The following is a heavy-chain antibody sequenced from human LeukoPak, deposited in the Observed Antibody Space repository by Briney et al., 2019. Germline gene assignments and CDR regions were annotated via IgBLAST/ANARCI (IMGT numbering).Heavy chain of an antibody. CDR3: AREEGATTQQFDY. Sequence: PSETLSLTCTVSGASISSGGYYWSWIRQHPGKGLEWIGYIYYNGNTYYNPSLKGRVSISLDTSKIHFSLRLSSVTAADTAVYYCAREEGATTQQFDYWGQGTLVTVSS. CDR2: IYYNGNT. CDR1: GASISSGGYY. D-gene: IGHD1-26*01. J-gene: IGHJ4*02. V-gene: IGHV4-31*03.